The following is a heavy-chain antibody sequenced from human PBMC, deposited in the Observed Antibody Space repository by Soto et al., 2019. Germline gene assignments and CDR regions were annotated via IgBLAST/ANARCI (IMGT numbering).Heavy chain of an antibody. J-gene: IGHJ6*03. CDR2: INHSGST. D-gene: IGHD3-10*01. CDR1: GGSFSGYY. CDR3: ARGGVLLWFGESDWDYYMDV. V-gene: IGHV4-34*01. Sequence: NPSETLSLTCAVYGGSFSGYYWSWIRQPPGKGLEWIGEINHSGSTNYNPSLKSRVTISVDTSKNQFSLKLSSVTAADTAVYYCARGGVLLWFGESDWDYYMDVWGKGTTVTVSS.